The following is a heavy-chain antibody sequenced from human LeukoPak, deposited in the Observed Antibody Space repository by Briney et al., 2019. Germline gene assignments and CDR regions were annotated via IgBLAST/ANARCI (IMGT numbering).Heavy chain of an antibody. V-gene: IGHV2-5*02. CDR1: GFSLSTSGVG. Sequence: SGPTLVKPTQALTLTCTFSGFSLSTSGVGVGWIRQPPGKALEWLALIYWADDKRYSPSLKSRLTITKDTTKNQVVLTMTNMDPVDTATYYCAHRNGYERTWNWFDPWGQGTLVTVSS. CDR3: AHRNGYERTWNWFDP. CDR2: IYWADDK. J-gene: IGHJ5*02. D-gene: IGHD5-12*01.